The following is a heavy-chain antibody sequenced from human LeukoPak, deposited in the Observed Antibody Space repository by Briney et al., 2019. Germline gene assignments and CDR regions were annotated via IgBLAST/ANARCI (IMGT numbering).Heavy chain of an antibody. CDR2: INPSGGST. D-gene: IGHD2-15*01. CDR3: ARDCSGGSCYSSPPFDY. CDR1: GYTFTSYY. V-gene: IGHV1-46*01. J-gene: IGHJ4*02. Sequence: ASVKVSCKASGYTFTSYYMHWVRQAPGQGLEWMGIINPSGGSTSYAQKFQGRVTMTRDMSTSTVYMELSSLRSEDTAVYYCARDCSGGSCYSSPPFDYWGQGTLVTVSS.